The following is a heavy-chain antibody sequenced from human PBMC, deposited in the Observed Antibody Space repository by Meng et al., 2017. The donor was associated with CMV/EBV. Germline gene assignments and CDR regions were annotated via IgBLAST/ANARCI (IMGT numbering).Heavy chain of an antibody. Sequence: ASVKVSCKASGYTFTSYDINWVRQATGQGLEWMGWMNPNSGNTGYAQKFQGRVTITRNTSISTAYMELRSLRSDDTAVYYCARVGPRSSSSRGYFDYWGQGTLVTVSS. CDR3: ARVGPRSSSSRGYFDY. CDR1: GYTFTSYD. J-gene: IGHJ4*02. V-gene: IGHV1-8*03. CDR2: MNPNSGNT. D-gene: IGHD6-13*01.